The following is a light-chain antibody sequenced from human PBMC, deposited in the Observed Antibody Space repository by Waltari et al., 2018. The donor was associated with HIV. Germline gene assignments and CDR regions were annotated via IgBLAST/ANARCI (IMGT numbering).Light chain of an antibody. J-gene: IGKJ2*01. CDR3: QQSYITPCA. CDR2: GAS. CDR1: ANIATY. Sequence: DIQMTQSPSSLSASVGDTVTITCRASANIATYLNWYHHKSGAAPKLLIYGASSLQNAVPSRFSGSGFGTHFSLTITSLQADDFVTYYCQQSYITPCAFGQGTKLEV. V-gene: IGKV1-39*01.